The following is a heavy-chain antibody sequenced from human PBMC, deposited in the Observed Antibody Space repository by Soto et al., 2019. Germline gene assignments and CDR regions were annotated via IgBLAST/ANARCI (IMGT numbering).Heavy chain of an antibody. CDR2: ISDSGSII. V-gene: IGHV3-11*01. CDR1: GFTVSDNY. D-gene: IGHD3-22*01. J-gene: IGHJ4*02. CDR3: ARDLGYYDSSGYFDY. Sequence: GGSLRLACAASGFTVSDNYMSWIRQSPGKGLEWVSYISDSGSIIYYADSVKGRFTISRDNAKKSLYLQLNSLRAEDTAVYFCARDLGYYDSSGYFDYWGQGTLVTVSS.